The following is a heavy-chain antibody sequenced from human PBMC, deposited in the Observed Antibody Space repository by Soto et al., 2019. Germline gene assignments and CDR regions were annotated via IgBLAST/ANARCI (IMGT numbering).Heavy chain of an antibody. CDR1: GASIRSYY. Sequence: QVQLQESGPGLVRPSETLSLTCTVSGASIRSYYWSWILQPPGKGLEWIGFFHHSGSTNYNPSLKSRLTMSVDTSKNQFSLKLSSVTAADTAVYYCTRGDSSSWRPHFDYWGQGTLVTVSS. V-gene: IGHV4-59*01. D-gene: IGHD6-13*01. CDR2: FHHSGST. CDR3: TRGDSSSWRPHFDY. J-gene: IGHJ4*02.